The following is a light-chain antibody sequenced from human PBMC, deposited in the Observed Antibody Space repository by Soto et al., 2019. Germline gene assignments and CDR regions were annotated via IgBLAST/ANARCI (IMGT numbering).Light chain of an antibody. CDR3: QHKRALPPT. V-gene: IGKV3-20*01. CDR1: QSVNSSY. CDR2: DAS. J-gene: IGKJ1*01. Sequence: DIVLTQSPGTLSSSPGERATLSCRASQSVNSSYLAWYQQKPAQVLRLLIYDASRRATGLPNSFSGSGSGTDFTLITSRREHEDYSVYYCQHKRALPPTFSQGTKVEIK.